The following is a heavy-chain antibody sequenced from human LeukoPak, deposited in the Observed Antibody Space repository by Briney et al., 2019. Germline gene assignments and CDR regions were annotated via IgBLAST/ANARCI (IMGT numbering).Heavy chain of an antibody. Sequence: GGSLRLSCAASGFRFTNYNFNWVRQAPGKGLEWISYISSSSSIIYYADSVKGRFTISRDNAKNSLYLQMNSLRAEDTAVYYCARRPYSSSWYYFDYWGQGTLVTVSS. CDR3: ARRPYSSSWYYFDY. CDR1: GFRFTNYN. D-gene: IGHD6-13*01. J-gene: IGHJ4*02. CDR2: ISSSSSII. V-gene: IGHV3-48*04.